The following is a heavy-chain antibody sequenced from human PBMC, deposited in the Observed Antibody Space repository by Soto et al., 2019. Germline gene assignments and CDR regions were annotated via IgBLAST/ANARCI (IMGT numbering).Heavy chain of an antibody. V-gene: IGHV2-5*01. CDR1: GFSLSTSGVG. Sequence: QITLKESGPTLVKPTQTLTLTCTFSGFSLSTSGVGVGSIRQPPGKALEWLALIYWNDDKRYSPSLKSRLTITKDTSKNQVVLTMTNMDPVDTATYYCAHTSAAAGGFDYWGQGTLVTVSS. CDR2: IYWNDDK. J-gene: IGHJ4*02. CDR3: AHTSAAAGGFDY. D-gene: IGHD6-13*01.